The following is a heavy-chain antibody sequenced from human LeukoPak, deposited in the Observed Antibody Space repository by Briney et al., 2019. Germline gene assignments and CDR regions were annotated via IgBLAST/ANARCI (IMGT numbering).Heavy chain of an antibody. CDR1: GDSMSDYF. V-gene: IGHV4-59*08. J-gene: IGHJ6*03. CDR3: ARRYCSGADCYGGDSYYYMDV. D-gene: IGHD2-15*01. Sequence: SETLSLTCTVSGDSMSDYFWTWIRQPPGKGLEWIGYAADSGSTNYNPSLKSRVTISVDSSKNQFSLRLTSVTAADTAVYYCARRYCSGADCYGGDSYYYMDVWGKGTTVTISS. CDR2: AADSGST.